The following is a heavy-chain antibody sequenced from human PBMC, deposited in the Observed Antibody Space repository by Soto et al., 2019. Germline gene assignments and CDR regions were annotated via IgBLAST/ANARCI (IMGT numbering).Heavy chain of an antibody. CDR2: IIPILGIA. CDR3: ARDPGYSYGYGPDYYYGMDV. V-gene: IGHV1-69*04. CDR1: GGTFSSYT. J-gene: IGHJ6*02. Sequence: GASVKVSCKASGGTFSSYTISWVRQAPGQGLEWMGRIIPILGIANYAQKFQGRVTITADKSTSTAYMELSSLRSEGAAVYYCARDPGYSYGYGPDYYYGMDVWGQGTTVTVSS. D-gene: IGHD5-18*01.